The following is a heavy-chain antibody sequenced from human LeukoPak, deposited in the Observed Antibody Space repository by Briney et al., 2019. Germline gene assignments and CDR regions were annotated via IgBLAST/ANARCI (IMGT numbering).Heavy chain of an antibody. CDR2: ISAYNGNT. D-gene: IGHD6-6*01. V-gene: IGHV1-18*01. J-gene: IGHJ3*02. Sequence: GASVKVSCKASGYTLTSYGISWVRQAPGQGLEWMGWISAYNGNTNYAQKLQGRVTMTTDTSTSTAYMELRSLRSDDTAVYYCARGTYSSSSRGAFDIWGQGTMVTVSS. CDR1: GYTLTSYG. CDR3: ARGTYSSSSRGAFDI.